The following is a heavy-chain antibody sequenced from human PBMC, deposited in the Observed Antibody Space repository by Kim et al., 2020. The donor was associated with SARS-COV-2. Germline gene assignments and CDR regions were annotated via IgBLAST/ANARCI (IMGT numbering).Heavy chain of an antibody. Sequence: GESLKISCKGSGYSFTSYWIGWVRQMPGKGLEWMGIIYPGDSDTRYSPSFQGQVTISADKSISTAYLQWSSLKASDTAMYYCASAHDYGGNNYYYGMDVWGQGTTVTVSS. CDR1: GYSFTSYW. CDR2: IYPGDSDT. CDR3: ASAHDYGGNNYYYGMDV. V-gene: IGHV5-51*01. D-gene: IGHD4-17*01. J-gene: IGHJ6*02.